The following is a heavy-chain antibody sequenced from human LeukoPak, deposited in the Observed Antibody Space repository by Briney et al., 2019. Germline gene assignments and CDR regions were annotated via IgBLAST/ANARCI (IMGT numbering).Heavy chain of an antibody. D-gene: IGHD4-17*01. CDR2: IYYSRCT. CDR3: ASRPDYGDYYFDY. Sequence: SETLSLTCTVSSVSISSGGYDWSWIRQHPGKFLGWIGNIYYSRCTYYNPSLNSRATISVDTSKSQFSLKLRSVTAAYTDVYYCASRPDYGDYYFDYWGQGTLVTVSS. J-gene: IGHJ4*02. V-gene: IGHV4-31*03. CDR1: SVSISSGGYD.